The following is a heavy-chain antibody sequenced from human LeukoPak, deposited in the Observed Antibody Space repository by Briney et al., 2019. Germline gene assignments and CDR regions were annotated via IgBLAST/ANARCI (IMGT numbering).Heavy chain of an antibody. V-gene: IGHV3-30*02. D-gene: IGHD1-26*01. CDR3: ASPGIVGATGDAFDI. J-gene: IGHJ3*02. Sequence: GGSLRLSCAASGFTFSSYGMHWVRQAPGKGLEWVAFIRYDGSNKYYADSVKGRFTISRDNSKNTLYLQMNSLRAEDTAVYYCASPGIVGATGDAFDIWGQGTMVTVSS. CDR1: GFTFSSYG. CDR2: IRYDGSNK.